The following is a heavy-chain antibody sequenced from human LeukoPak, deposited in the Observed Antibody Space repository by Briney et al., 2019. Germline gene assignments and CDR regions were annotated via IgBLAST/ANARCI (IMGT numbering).Heavy chain of an antibody. Sequence: SETLSLTCTVSGGSISSSSYYWGWIRQPPGKGLEWIGSIYYSGSTYYNPSLKSRVTISVDTSKNQFSLKLSSVTAADTAVYYCAGGFDRWLQLFTKPQAFDIWGQGTMVTVSS. CDR3: AGGFDRWLQLFTKPQAFDI. CDR2: IYYSGST. CDR1: GGSISSSSYY. J-gene: IGHJ3*02. D-gene: IGHD5-24*01. V-gene: IGHV4-39*01.